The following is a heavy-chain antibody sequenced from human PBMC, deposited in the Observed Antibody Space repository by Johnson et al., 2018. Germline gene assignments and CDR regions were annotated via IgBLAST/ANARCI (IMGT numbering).Heavy chain of an antibody. V-gene: IGHV3-23*04. D-gene: IGHD2-15*01. Sequence: VQLVESGGGLVQPGGSLRLSCAASGFTFSTYAMTWVRQAPGKGLEWVSAVSGSGGSTYYADSVKGRFTISRDTAKNSLYLQMNSLRDEDTAVYYCARRRDGYCSGADCFIDAFDIWGQGTMVTVSS. CDR1: GFTFSTYA. J-gene: IGHJ3*02. CDR3: ARRRDGYCSGADCFIDAFDI. CDR2: VSGSGGST.